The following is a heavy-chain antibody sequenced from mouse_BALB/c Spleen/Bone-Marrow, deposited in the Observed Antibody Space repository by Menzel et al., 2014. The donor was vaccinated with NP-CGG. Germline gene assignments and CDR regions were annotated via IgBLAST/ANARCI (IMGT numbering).Heavy chain of an antibody. CDR2: IDPANGNT. CDR3: ASFCGGYRLFDY. CDR1: GFNIKDTY. Sequence: EVQLQQSGAELVKPGASVKLSCTASGFNIKDTYMHWVKQRPEQGLEWIGRIDPANGNTKYDPKFQGKATITADTSSNTAYLQLSSLTSEDTAVYYCASFCGGYRLFDYWGQGTTLTVSS. J-gene: IGHJ2*01. V-gene: IGHV14-3*02. D-gene: IGHD2-3*01.